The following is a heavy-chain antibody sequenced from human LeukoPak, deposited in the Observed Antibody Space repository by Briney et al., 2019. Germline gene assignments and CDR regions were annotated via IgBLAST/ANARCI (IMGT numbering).Heavy chain of an antibody. Sequence: GGSLRLSCAASGFTFSSYAMSWVRQAPGKGLEWVSATSGSGGSTYYADSVKGRFTISRDNSKNTLYLQMNSLRAEDTAVYYCAKDRGYSGYDYELFDYWGQGTLVTVSS. CDR1: GFTFSSYA. CDR3: AKDRGYSGYDYELFDY. J-gene: IGHJ4*02. D-gene: IGHD5-12*01. V-gene: IGHV3-23*01. CDR2: TSGSGGST.